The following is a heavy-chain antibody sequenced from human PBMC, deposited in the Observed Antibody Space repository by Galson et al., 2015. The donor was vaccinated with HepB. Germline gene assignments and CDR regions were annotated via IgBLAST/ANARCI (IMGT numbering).Heavy chain of an antibody. CDR2: INGEGSGI. Sequence: SLRLACAASGRAVSSSWRHGVRQAPGEGLVWVSQINGEGSGIGLADSVRGRFTISGDNAKNTLYLQMNSLRVEDTAVYYCARGGLLYALDIWGQGTMVTVSS. D-gene: IGHD2-15*01. J-gene: IGHJ3*02. V-gene: IGHV3-74*01. CDR3: ARGGLLYALDI. CDR1: GRAVSSSW.